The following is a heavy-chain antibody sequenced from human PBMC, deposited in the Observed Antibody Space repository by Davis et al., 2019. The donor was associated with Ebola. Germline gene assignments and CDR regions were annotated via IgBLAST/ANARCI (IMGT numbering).Heavy chain of an antibody. D-gene: IGHD3-22*01. CDR3: AKDFSSGYRDY. Sequence: GESLKISCAASGFTVSSNYMSWVRQAPGKGLEWVANIKQDGSEKYYVDSVKGRFTISRDNAKNSLYLQMNSLRAEDTAVYYCAKDFSSGYRDYWGQGTLVTVSS. CDR1: GFTVSSNY. CDR2: IKQDGSEK. V-gene: IGHV3-7*01. J-gene: IGHJ4*02.